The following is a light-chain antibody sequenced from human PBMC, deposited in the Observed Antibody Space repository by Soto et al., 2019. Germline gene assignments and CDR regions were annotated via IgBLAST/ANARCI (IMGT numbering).Light chain of an antibody. CDR2: KTS. CDR3: QHYYDYSWT. CDR1: QSISIW. J-gene: IGKJ1*01. V-gene: IGKV1-5*03. Sequence: DIHMTQSPSTLSASVGDRVTITCRASQSISIWLAWYQQKPGKAPNLLIYKTSSLETGVPSRFSGSGSGTEFTLTSSSLQPDDFATYYCQHYYDYSWTFGQGTKVEVK.